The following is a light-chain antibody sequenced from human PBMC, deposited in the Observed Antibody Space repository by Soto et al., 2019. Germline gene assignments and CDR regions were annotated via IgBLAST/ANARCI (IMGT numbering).Light chain of an antibody. J-gene: IGKJ1*01. CDR3: QQYYSYPRT. CDR2: AAS. CDR1: QGISSY. Sequence: AIRMTQSPSSFSASTGDRVTITCRASQGISSYLAWYQQKPGKAPKLLIYAASTLQSGVPSRFSGSRSGTDFTLTISCLQSEDFATYCCQQYYSYPRTFGQGTKVEIK. V-gene: IGKV1-8*01.